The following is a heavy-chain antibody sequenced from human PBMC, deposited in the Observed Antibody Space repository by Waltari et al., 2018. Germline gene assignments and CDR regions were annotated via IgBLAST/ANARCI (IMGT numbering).Heavy chain of an antibody. Sequence: VQLVESGGGVVQPGGSLRLSCEAFGVTFSIFGMHWVRQAPGKGPELVELKWYDEGRTYKPDSVKGRFTVFSDKPKDTINLQMNRLRAEDTAVYYCVRGSRYTPSDLWGQGTLVTVSA. V-gene: IGHV3-33*01. CDR1: GVTFSIFG. J-gene: IGHJ5*02. D-gene: IGHD3-16*02. CDR3: VRGSRYTPSDL. CDR2: KWYDEGRT.